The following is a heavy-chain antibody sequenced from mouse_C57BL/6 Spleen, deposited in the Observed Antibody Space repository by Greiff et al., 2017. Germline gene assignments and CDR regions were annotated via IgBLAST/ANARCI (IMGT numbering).Heavy chain of an antibody. J-gene: IGHJ2*01. CDR1: GYTFTSYW. Sequence: QVQLKQPGAELVKPGASVTLSCKASGYTFTSYWMHWVKQRPGQGLEWIGMIHPNSGSTNYNEKFKSKATLTVDKSSSTAYMQLSSLTSEDSAVYYCARAGGYEYFDDWGQGTTLTVSS. V-gene: IGHV1-64*01. D-gene: IGHD2-2*01. CDR2: IHPNSGST. CDR3: ARAGGYEYFDD.